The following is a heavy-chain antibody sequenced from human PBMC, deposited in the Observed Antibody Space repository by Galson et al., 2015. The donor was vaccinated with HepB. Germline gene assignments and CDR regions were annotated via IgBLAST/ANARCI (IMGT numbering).Heavy chain of an antibody. V-gene: IGHV4-39*01. Sequence: SETLSLTCTVSGDSITNTNYYWGWIRQAPGKGLEWVGSIYRDGMAYYNPSLKSRVTIFLDTSKNQFSLKVNSVTAADTAIYYCALPGVAVAGPHDYWGQGTLVTVSS. CDR2: IYRDGMA. CDR3: ALPGVAVAGPHDY. D-gene: IGHD6-19*01. CDR1: GDSITNTNYY. J-gene: IGHJ4*02.